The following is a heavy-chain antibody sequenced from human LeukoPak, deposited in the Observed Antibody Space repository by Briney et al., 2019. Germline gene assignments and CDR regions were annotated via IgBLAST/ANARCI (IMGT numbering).Heavy chain of an antibody. CDR1: GFTFSSYA. CDR2: ISGSGGST. D-gene: IGHD3-22*01. V-gene: IGHV3-23*01. Sequence: GGSLRLSCAASGFTFSSYAMSWVRQAPGKGPEWVSAISGSGGSTYYADSVKGGFTISRDNSKNTLYLQMNSLRAEDTAVYYCAKETYYYDSSGYYHWGQGTLVTVSS. CDR3: AKETYYYDSSGYYH. J-gene: IGHJ5*02.